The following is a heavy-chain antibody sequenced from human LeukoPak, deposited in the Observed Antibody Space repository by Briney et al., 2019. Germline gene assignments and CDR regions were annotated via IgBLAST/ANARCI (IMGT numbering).Heavy chain of an antibody. J-gene: IGHJ5*02. CDR2: IIPTFGTA. CDR1: GGTFSSYA. V-gene: IGHV1-69*13. D-gene: IGHD1-26*01. Sequence: SVKVSCKASGGTFSSYAISWVRQAPGQGLEWMGGIIPTFGTANYAQKFQGRVTITADESTSTAYMELSSLRSEDTAVYYCAAERYSDNCCWFDPWGQGTLVTVSS. CDR3: AAERYSDNCCWFDP.